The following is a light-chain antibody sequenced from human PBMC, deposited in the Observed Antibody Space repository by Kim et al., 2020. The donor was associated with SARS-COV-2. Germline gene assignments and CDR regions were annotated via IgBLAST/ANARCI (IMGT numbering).Light chain of an antibody. J-gene: IGLJ1*01. CDR3: GADHAIGSNFLYI. CDR1: SGYSNYA. CDR2: VGTGGIVG. Sequence: QAVVTQPPSASASLGASVTLTCTLSSGYSNYAVDWFQHRPGKGPRFVMRVGTGGIVGSKGDGIPDRFSVLGSGLNRYLIIKTIQEEDEGDYHCGADHAIGSNFLYIVGPGTKVTVL. V-gene: IGLV9-49*01.